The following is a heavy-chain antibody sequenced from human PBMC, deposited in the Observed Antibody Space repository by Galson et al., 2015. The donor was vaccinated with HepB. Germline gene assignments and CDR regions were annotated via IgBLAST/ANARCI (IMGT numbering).Heavy chain of an antibody. CDR1: GFTFSDYY. Sequence: ALRLSCAASGFTFSDYYMSWIRQAPGKGLEWLSYITSTSRTVWYADSVKGRFNISRDNTGDSLFREINSLRVDDTAVYYCATYDRGAFHLWGQGTTVTVS. CDR3: ATYDRGAFHL. D-gene: IGHD3-3*01. V-gene: IGHV3-11*01. J-gene: IGHJ3*01. CDR2: ITSTSRTV.